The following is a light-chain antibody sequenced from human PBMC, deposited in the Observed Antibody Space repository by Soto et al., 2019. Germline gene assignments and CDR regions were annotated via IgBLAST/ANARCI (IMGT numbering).Light chain of an antibody. V-gene: IGKV1-5*01. CDR2: DAS. CDR3: QQYNSYSGT. J-gene: IGKJ1*01. Sequence: DIQMTQSPSTLSASVGDRVTITCRASQSISSWLAWYLHKPGKAPKLLIYDASSLESGVPSRFSGSGSGTEFSLTISTLQPDDFATYYCQQYNSYSGTFGQGTKVEIE. CDR1: QSISSW.